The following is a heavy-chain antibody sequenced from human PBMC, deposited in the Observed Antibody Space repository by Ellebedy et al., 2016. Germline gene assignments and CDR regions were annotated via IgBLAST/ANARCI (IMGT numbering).Heavy chain of an antibody. V-gene: IGHV3-48*04. CDR2: ISSSSSTI. J-gene: IGHJ4*02. Sequence: GGSLRLSCAASGFTFSSYSMNWVRQAPGKGLAWVSYISSSSSTIYYADSVKGRFTISRDNAKNSLYLQMDSLRAEDTAVYYCARDLGGNSWHQTPDYWGQGTLVTISS. CDR3: ARDLGGNSWHQTPDY. D-gene: IGHD6-13*01. CDR1: GFTFSSYS.